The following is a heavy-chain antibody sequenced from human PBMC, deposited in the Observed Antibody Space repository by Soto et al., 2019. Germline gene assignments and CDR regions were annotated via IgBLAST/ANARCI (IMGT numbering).Heavy chain of an antibody. CDR2: MNSGGRS. CDR3: AKALQYSSSRDYFYYGMDV. CDR1: GFTFSNYS. Sequence: LRLSCAASGFTFSNYSMSWVRQAPGKGLEWVSGMNSGGRSYYADSVKGRFTISRDTSKNMLYLQMNSLRADDTAVFYCAKALQYSSSRDYFYYGMDVWGQGTTVTVSS. D-gene: IGHD6-6*01. V-gene: IGHV3-23*01. J-gene: IGHJ6*02.